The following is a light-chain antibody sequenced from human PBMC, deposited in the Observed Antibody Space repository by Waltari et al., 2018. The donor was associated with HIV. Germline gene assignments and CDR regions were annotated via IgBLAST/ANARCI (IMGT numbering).Light chain of an antibody. CDR3: SSFAPTNKFYVL. V-gene: IGLV2-8*01. Sequence: QSTLPQPPSASGSPGQSVTISCTGTSSDTGGYNYVSWYQQHPGKAPKLIMTEVTKRPSGVPDRFSGAKSGNTASLTVSGLQADDEALYYCSSFAPTNKFYVLFGGGTTLTVL. J-gene: IGLJ2*01. CDR2: EVT. CDR1: SSDTGGYNY.